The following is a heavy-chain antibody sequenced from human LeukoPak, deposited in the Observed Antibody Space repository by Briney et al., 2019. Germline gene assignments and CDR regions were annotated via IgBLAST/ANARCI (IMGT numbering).Heavy chain of an antibody. CDR1: ADSFSSHY. D-gene: IGHD4-17*01. Sequence: SETLSLTSAVSADSFSSHYWTWIRQPPGKGLEWIGYISYIGSTNYNPSLKSRVTISIDTSKNQFSLKLRSVTAADTAVYYCTRDLVTVTKGFDIWGQGTMVSVSS. CDR3: TRDLVTVTKGFDI. J-gene: IGHJ3*02. V-gene: IGHV4-59*11. CDR2: ISYIGST.